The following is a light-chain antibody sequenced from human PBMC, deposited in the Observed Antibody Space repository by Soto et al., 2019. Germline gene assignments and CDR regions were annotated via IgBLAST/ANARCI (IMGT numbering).Light chain of an antibody. CDR1: QNIYSNY. Sequence: IVVTQSPGSLSLSPGEGPSLSCRTSQNIYSNYLAWYQHKPGRSPRLLIYHSSTRAAGTPDRFSGSGSGTDFALTISRLEPEDFAVYYCQQYGDPPYTFGQGTRVEIK. CDR2: HSS. V-gene: IGKV3-20*01. CDR3: QQYGDPPYT. J-gene: IGKJ2*01.